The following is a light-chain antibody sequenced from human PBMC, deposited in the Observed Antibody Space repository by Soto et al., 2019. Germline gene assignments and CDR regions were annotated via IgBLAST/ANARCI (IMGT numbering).Light chain of an antibody. V-gene: IGKV3-20*01. J-gene: IGKJ1*01. CDR2: GAS. CDR1: QSVSSSY. Sequence: EIVLTQSPGTLSLSPGERATLSCRASQSVSSSYLAWYQHKPGQAPRLLIYGASSRATGIPDRFSGSGSGTDFTLTISRLXPEDFAVYYCQQYGSSSWTFGQGTKVDVK. CDR3: QQYGSSSWT.